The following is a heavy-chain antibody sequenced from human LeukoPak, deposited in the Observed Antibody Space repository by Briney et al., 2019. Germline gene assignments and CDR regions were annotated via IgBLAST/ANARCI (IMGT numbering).Heavy chain of an antibody. CDR2: IFHSGST. CDR3: ARSSSVDTALVGVHWFDP. V-gene: IGHV4-38-2*01. Sequence: PSETLSLTCVVSGDSITSGYYWAWIRQPPGKGLEWIGSIFHSGSTYRNPSLRSRVTISLNTSKNQNSLILSSMTAADTAVYYCARSSSVDTALVGVHWFDPWGQGTLVTVSS. J-gene: IGHJ5*02. D-gene: IGHD5-18*01. CDR1: GDSITSGYY.